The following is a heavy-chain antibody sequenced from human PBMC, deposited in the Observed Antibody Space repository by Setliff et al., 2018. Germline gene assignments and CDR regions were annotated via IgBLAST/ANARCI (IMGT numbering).Heavy chain of an antibody. J-gene: IGHJ3*01. V-gene: IGHV3-48*01. CDR1: GPTFSRYS. Sequence: HPGGSLRLSCAAPGPTFSRYSMNWVRRAPGKGLEWISYMSSSNSGMYYADSVKGRFTTSRDSAKNSVYLQMNSLRAEDTAVYFCARSPANGGHDAFDVWGQGTMVTVSS. D-gene: IGHD6-25*01. CDR3: ARSPANGGHDAFDV. CDR2: MSSSNSGM.